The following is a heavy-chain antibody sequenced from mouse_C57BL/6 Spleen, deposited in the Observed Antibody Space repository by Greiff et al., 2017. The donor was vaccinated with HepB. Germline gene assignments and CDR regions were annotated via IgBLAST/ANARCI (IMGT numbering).Heavy chain of an antibody. CDR3: AREWLLYYAMDY. CDR2: IDPSDSYT. D-gene: IGHD2-3*01. V-gene: IGHV1-59*01. Sequence: QVQLQQPGAELVRPGPSVKLSCKASGYTFTSYWMHWVKQRPGQGLEWIGVIDPSDSYTNYNQKFKGKATLTVDTSSSTAYMQLSSLTSEDSAVYYCAREWLLYYAMDYWGQGTSVTVSS. CDR1: GYTFTSYW. J-gene: IGHJ4*01.